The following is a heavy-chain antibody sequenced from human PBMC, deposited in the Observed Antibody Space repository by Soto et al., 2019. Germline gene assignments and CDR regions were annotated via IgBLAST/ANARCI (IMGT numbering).Heavy chain of an antibody. CDR1: GGSISSNNW. V-gene: IGHV4-4*02. CDR3: AREGGAGTFMGFDY. D-gene: IGHD6-19*01. CDR2: IYHSGTT. Sequence: QVQLQESGPGVVKPLGTLALTCTVSGGSISSNNWWMWVRQSPEKGLEWIGEIYHSGTTNYNPSFNSRVTMSVDKSNNQFSLMLTSVTAEDTAIYYCAREGGAGTFMGFDYWGQGTPVTVSS. J-gene: IGHJ4*02.